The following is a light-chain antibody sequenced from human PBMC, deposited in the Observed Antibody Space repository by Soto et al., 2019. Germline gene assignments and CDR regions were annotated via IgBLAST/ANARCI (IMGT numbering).Light chain of an antibody. V-gene: IGKV3D-15*01. CDR3: QQYNNWTQGA. CDR1: QSVSSN. CDR2: GAS. J-gene: IGKJ1*01. Sequence: EIVMTQSPATLSVSPGERATLSCRASQSVSSNLAWYQQKPGQAPRLLIYGASTRATGIPARFSGSGSGTEFTLTISRLQAADFAVYYRQQYNNWTQGAFGQGTKVEIK.